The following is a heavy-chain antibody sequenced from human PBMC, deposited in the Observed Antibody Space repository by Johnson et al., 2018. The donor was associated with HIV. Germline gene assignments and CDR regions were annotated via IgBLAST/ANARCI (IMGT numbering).Heavy chain of an antibody. J-gene: IGHJ3*02. Sequence: VQLVESGGGVVRPGGSLRLSCSASGFTFDDYGINWVRQAPGRGLEWVSGINWNGGSAGYTDSVRGRFTISRDSAQNSVSLQMNSLRAEDTALYYCAKGVASTKVAAFDIWGPGTMVTVSS. D-gene: IGHD2-15*01. CDR1: GFTFDDYG. V-gene: IGHV3-20*04. CDR3: AKGVASTKVAAFDI. CDR2: INWNGGSA.